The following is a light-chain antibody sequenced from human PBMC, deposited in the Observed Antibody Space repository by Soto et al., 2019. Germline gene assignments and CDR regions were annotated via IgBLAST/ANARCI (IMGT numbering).Light chain of an antibody. CDR1: QGISSY. CDR2: AAS. CDR3: QQLNSYPPT. V-gene: IGKV1-9*01. J-gene: IGKJ4*01. Sequence: IQLTQSPSSLSASVGDRVTLTCRASQGISSYLAWYQQKPGKAPKLLIYAASTLQSGVPSRFSGSGSGTDFTLTISSLQPEDFATYYCQQLNSYPPTLGGGTKVDIK.